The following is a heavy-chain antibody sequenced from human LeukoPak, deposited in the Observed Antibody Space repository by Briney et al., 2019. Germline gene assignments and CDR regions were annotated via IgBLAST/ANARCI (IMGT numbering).Heavy chain of an antibody. V-gene: IGHV4-4*02. D-gene: IGHD4-23*01. CDR2: IYHSGST. CDR1: GGSISSSNW. Sequence: SGTLSLTCAVSGGSISSSNWWSWVRQPPGKGLEWIGEIYHSGSTNYNPSLKSRVTISVDTSKNQFSLKLSSVTAADTAVYYCARAEEKNSMIDYWGQGTLVTVSS. CDR3: ARAEEKNSMIDY. J-gene: IGHJ4*02.